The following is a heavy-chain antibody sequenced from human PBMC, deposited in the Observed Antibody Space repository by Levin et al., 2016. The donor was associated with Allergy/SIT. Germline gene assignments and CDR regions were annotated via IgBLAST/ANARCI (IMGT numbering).Heavy chain of an antibody. V-gene: IGHV1-58*01. CDR3: AADLSLGMRVGSKGQGAFDI. J-gene: IGHJ3*02. CDR2: IVVGSGNT. CDR1: GFTFTSSA. D-gene: IGHD1-26*01. Sequence: SVKVSCKASGFTFTSSAVQWVRQARGQRLEWIGWIVVGSGNTNYAQKFQERVTITRDMSTSTAYMELSSLRSEDTAVYYCAADLSLGMRVGSKGQGAFDIWGQGTMVTRLL.